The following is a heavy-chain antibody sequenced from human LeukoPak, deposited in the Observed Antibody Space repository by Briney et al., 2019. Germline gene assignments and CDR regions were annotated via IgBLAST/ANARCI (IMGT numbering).Heavy chain of an antibody. CDR2: IIPIFGTA. CDR1: GGTFSSYA. Sequence: SVKVSCKASGGTFSSYAISWVRQAPGQGLEWMGGIIPIFGTANYAQKFQGRVTITADESTSTAYMELSSLRSEDTAVYYCARDSGYCSSTSCYDFGNWFDPWGQGTLVTVSS. J-gene: IGHJ5*02. V-gene: IGHV1-69*13. D-gene: IGHD2-2*01. CDR3: ARDSGYCSSTSCYDFGNWFDP.